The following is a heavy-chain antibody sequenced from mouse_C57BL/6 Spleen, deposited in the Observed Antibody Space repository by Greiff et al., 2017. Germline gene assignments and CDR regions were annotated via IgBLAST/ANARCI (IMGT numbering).Heavy chain of an antibody. J-gene: IGHJ2*01. CDR3: ARWLLGGYYFDY. V-gene: IGHV1-82*01. D-gene: IGHD2-3*01. Sequence: QVQLQQSGPELVKPGASVKISCKASGYAFSSSWMNWVKQRPGKGLEWIGRIYPGDGDTNYNGKFKGKATLTVDKPSSTAYMQLSSLTSEDSAVYYCARWLLGGYYFDYWGQGTTLTVSS. CDR2: IYPGDGDT. CDR1: GYAFSSSW.